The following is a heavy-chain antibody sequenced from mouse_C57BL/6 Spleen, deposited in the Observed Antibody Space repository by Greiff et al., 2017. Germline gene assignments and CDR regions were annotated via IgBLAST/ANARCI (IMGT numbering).Heavy chain of an antibody. D-gene: IGHD2-3*01. V-gene: IGHV1-64*01. CDR2: IHPNSGST. CDR3: ARSLYDSYLYYYAMDY. CDR1: GYTFTSYW. J-gene: IGHJ4*01. Sequence: VQLQQPGAELVKPGASVKLSCKASGYTFTSYWMHWVKQRPGQGLEWIGMIHPNSGSTNYNEKFKSKATLTVDKSSSTAYMQLSSLTAEDSAVYYCARSLYDSYLYYYAMDYWGQGTSVTVSS.